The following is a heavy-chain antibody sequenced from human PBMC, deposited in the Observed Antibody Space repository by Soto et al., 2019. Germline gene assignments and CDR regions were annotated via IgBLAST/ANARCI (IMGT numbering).Heavy chain of an antibody. D-gene: IGHD3-9*01. CDR2: IWYDGSNK. CDR3: ARADSYDILTGYPDAFDI. V-gene: IGHV3-33*01. Sequence: QVQLVESGGGMVQPGRSLRLSCAASGFTFSSYGMHWVRQAPGKGLEWVAVIWYDGSNKYYADSVKGRFTISRDNSKNTLYLQMNSLRAEDTAVYYCARADSYDILTGYPDAFDIWGQGTMVTVSS. CDR1: GFTFSSYG. J-gene: IGHJ3*02.